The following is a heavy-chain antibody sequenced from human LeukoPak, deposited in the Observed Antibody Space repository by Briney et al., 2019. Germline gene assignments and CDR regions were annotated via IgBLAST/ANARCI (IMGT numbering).Heavy chain of an antibody. CDR3: ARSLLRYFDWPNSYYYGMDV. CDR1: GFTFSSYA. CDR2: ISYDGSNK. Sequence: GGSLRLSCAASGFTFSSYAMHWVRQAPGKGLEWVAVISYDGSNKYYADSVKGRFTISRDNSKNTLYLQMNSLRAEDTAVYYCARSLLRYFDWPNSYYYGMDVWGQGTTVTVSS. V-gene: IGHV3-30-3*01. J-gene: IGHJ6*02. D-gene: IGHD3-9*01.